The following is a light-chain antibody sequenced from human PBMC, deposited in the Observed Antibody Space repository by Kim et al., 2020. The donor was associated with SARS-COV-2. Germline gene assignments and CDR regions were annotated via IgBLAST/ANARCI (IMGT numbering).Light chain of an antibody. CDR3: QQYGSSPYS. CDR1: QSVSSSY. J-gene: IGKJ2*03. Sequence: EIVLTQSPGTLSLSPGERATLSCRASQSVSSSYLAWYQQKPGQAPRLLTYGASSRATGIPDMFSGSGSGTDFTLTISRLEPEDFAVYYCQQYGSSPYSLGQGTKLEI. CDR2: GAS. V-gene: IGKV3-20*01.